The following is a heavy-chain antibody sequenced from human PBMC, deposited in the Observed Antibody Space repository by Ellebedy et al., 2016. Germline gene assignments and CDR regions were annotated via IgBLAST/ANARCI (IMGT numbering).Heavy chain of an antibody. J-gene: IGHJ5*02. V-gene: IGHV3-23*01. CDR3: AKDQGPGTFFNQGMKWFDP. CDR1: GFTFSSSA. D-gene: IGHD3-10*01. Sequence: GESLKISCAASGFTFSSSAMSWVRQAPGKRPEWVSAISASGDSRYLADSVKGRFTISRDNSKNTLYLQMDSLRAEDTAVYYCAKDQGPGTFFNQGMKWFDPWGQGTLVTVSS. CDR2: ISASGDSR.